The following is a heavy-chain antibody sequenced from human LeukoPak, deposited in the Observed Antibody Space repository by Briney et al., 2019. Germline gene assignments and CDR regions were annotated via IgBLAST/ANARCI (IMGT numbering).Heavy chain of an antibody. CDR3: ARPSTYYYDSSGHGAFDI. D-gene: IGHD3-22*01. CDR2: INHSGST. CDR1: GGSFSGYY. Sequence: SETLSLTCAVYGGSFSGYYWSWIRQPPGKGLEWIGEINHSGSTNYNPSLKSRVTISIDTSKNHFSLKLSSVTAADTAVYYCARPSTYYYDSSGHGAFDIWGQGTMVTVSS. V-gene: IGHV4-34*01. J-gene: IGHJ3*02.